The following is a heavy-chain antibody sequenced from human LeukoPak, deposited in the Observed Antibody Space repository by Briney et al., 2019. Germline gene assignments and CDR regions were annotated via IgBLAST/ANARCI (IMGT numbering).Heavy chain of an antibody. D-gene: IGHD6-13*01. J-gene: IGHJ2*01. CDR2: INHSGST. Sequence: PSETLSLTCAVYGGSFSGYYWSWIRQPPGKGLEWIGEINHSGSTNYNPSLKSRVTISVDTSKNQFSLKLSSVTAADTVVYYCARPPGYSRYWYFDLWGRGTLVTVSS. CDR3: ARPPGYSRYWYFDL. CDR1: GGSFSGYY. V-gene: IGHV4-34*01.